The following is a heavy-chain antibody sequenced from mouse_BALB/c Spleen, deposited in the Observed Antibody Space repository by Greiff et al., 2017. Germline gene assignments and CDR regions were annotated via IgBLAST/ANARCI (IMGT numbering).Heavy chain of an antibody. CDR1: GYTFTGYW. D-gene: IGHD1-1*01. CDR2: INPSTGYT. V-gene: IGHV1-7*01. J-gene: IGHJ4*01. CDR3: ARDYYGSFYYAMDY. Sequence: VQLQQSGAELAKPGASVKMSCKASGYTFTGYWMHWVKQRPGQGLEWIGYINPSTGYTEYNQKFKDKATLTADKSSSTAYMQLSSLTSEDSAVYYCARDYYGSFYYAMDYWGQGTSVTVSS.